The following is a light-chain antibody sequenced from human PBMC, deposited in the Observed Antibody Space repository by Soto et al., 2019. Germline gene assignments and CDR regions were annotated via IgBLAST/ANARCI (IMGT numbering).Light chain of an antibody. V-gene: IGKV1-39*01. Sequence: DIHMAQSPPSLSASVGDRVTITCRASHNIVTYLNWYQQKAGKAPSLLIYEASHLQSGVPFRFFGSGSGTHFTLTIDKLQHEDSATYYCHQSHSTPPTFGPGPKLEIK. J-gene: IGKJ2*01. CDR3: HQSHSTPPT. CDR2: EAS. CDR1: HNIVTY.